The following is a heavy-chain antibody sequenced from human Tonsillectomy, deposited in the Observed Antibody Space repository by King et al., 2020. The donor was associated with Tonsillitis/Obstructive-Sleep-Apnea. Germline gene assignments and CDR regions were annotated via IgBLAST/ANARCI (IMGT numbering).Heavy chain of an antibody. CDR1: GYTFTGFY. D-gene: IGHD3-9*01. Sequence: VQLVESGAEVKKPGASVKVSCKASGYTFTGFYIHWVRQAPGQGLEWMGRINPNSGGTNYAQKFQGSITMTRDTSISTTYMELSRLRSDDTAVYYGGRAAVRTDILTGDRYYFDYWGQGTLVTVSS. CDR2: INPNSGGT. CDR3: GRAAVRTDILTGDRYYFDY. J-gene: IGHJ4*02. V-gene: IGHV1-2*06.